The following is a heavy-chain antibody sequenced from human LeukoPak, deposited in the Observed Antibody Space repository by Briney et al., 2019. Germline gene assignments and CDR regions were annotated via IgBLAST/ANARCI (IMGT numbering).Heavy chain of an antibody. CDR2: INPNSGGT. CDR3: ARDGMGATYQHAFDI. CDR1: GYTFTGYY. V-gene: IGHV1-2*02. J-gene: IGHJ3*02. Sequence: ASVKVSCKASGYTFTGYYMHWVRQAPGQGLEWMGWINPNSGGTNYAQKFQGRVTMTRDTSISTAYMELSSLRSEDTAVYYCARDGMGATYQHAFDIWGQGTMVTVSS. D-gene: IGHD1-26*01.